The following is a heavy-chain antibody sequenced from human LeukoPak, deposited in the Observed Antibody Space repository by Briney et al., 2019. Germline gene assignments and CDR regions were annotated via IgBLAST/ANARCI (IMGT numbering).Heavy chain of an antibody. CDR3: ARSRTYYYDTNWFDP. J-gene: IGHJ5*02. CDR2: ISGSGGST. CDR1: GFTFSSYA. Sequence: PGGSLRLSCAAYGFTFSSYAMSWVRQAPGKGLEWVSAISGSGGSTYYADSVKGRFTISRDNARNSLYLQMSSLRVEDTAVYYCARSRTYYYDTNWFDPRGQGTLVTVSS. D-gene: IGHD3-22*01. V-gene: IGHV3-23*01.